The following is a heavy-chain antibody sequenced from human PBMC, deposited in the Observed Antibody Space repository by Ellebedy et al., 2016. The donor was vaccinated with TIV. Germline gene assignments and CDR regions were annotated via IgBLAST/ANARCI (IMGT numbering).Heavy chain of an antibody. CDR1: GFSLTNIIMG. J-gene: IGHJ4*02. CDR3: VRALKYCGGDCTYKFDF. V-gene: IGHV2-26*01. Sequence: SGPTLVKPKETLTLTCTVSGFSLTNIIMGVSWIRQPPGKALEWLAHIFSNDQKSYSTYLEARLSISKDTAKSQVVLTVANMDPLDTATYYCVRALKYCGGDCTYKFDFWGQGALVTVSS. CDR2: IFSNDQK. D-gene: IGHD2-21*02.